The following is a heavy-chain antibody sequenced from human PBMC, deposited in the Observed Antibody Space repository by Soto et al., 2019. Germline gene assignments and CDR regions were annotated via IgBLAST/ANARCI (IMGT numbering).Heavy chain of an antibody. CDR1: GYTFTTYD. CDR3: ARERKFDFWRKGLDV. V-gene: IGHV1-8*01. CDR2: MDPNSGST. J-gene: IGHJ6*02. Sequence: QAQLVQSGAEVRKPGASVKVSCKASGYTFTTYDINWVRQAPGQGLEWQGWMDPNSGSTGYAQNFQVRITMTRNISRNTSHMELSSLQSEDTAVYYCARERKFDFWRKGLDVWGQGTTVTVSS. D-gene: IGHD3-3*01.